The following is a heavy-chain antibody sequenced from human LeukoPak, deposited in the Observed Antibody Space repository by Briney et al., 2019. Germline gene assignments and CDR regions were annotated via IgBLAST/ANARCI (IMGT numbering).Heavy chain of an antibody. CDR3: ARAHGGSSWFHY. J-gene: IGHJ4*02. V-gene: IGHV4-59*01. D-gene: IGHD6-13*01. CDR1: GGSISSYY. CDR2: IYYSGST. Sequence: SETLSLTCTVSGGSISSYYWSWIRQPPGKGLEWIGYIYYSGSTNYNPSLKSRVTISVDTSKNQFSLKLSSVTAADTAVYYCARAHGGSSWFHYWGQGTLVTASS.